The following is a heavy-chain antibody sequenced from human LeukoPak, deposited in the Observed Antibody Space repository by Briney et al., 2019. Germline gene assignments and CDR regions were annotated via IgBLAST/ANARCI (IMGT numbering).Heavy chain of an antibody. Sequence: GGSLRLSCAASGFTFSSYGMHWVRQAPGKGLEWVAVIWYDGSNKYYADSVKGRFTISRDNSKHTLYLQMNSLRAEDTAVYYCAKAPYYYDSSGHQRGAFDIWGQGTMVTVSS. CDR3: AKAPYYYDSSGHQRGAFDI. D-gene: IGHD3-22*01. J-gene: IGHJ3*02. CDR2: IWYDGSNK. CDR1: GFTFSSYG. V-gene: IGHV3-33*06.